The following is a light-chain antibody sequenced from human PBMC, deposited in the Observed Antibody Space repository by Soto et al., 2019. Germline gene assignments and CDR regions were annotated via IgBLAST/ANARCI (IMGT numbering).Light chain of an antibody. CDR2: AAS. J-gene: IGKJ1*01. CDR3: LQYYSFPRT. CDR1: QSISSW. Sequence: DIQMTQSPSTLSASVGDRVTITCRASQSISSWLSWYQQKPGKAPKLLIYAASSLQSGVPSRFSGSGFETDFTLTISSVQAEDFATYFCLQYYSFPRTFGQGTKVDIK. V-gene: IGKV1-5*01.